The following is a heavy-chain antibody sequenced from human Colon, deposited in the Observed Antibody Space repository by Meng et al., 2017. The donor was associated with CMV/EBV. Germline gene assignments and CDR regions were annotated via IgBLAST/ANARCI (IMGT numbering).Heavy chain of an antibody. CDR2: LGSSGDNT. CDR1: GFTFVSYV. J-gene: IGHJ4*02. V-gene: IGHV3-23*01. D-gene: IGHD1-26*01. CDR3: AKVKWQKTIVGATPLDY. Sequence: GGSLRLSCAASGFTFVSYVMSWVRQAPGKGLEWVSSLGSSGDNTYYTDAVKGRFTISRDNSKNTLYLQMNSLRAEDTAVYYCAKVKWQKTIVGATPLDYWGQGTLVTVSS.